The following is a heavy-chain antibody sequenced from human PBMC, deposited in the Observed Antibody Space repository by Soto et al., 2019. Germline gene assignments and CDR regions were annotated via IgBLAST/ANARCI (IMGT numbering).Heavy chain of an antibody. V-gene: IGHV3-9*01. J-gene: IGHJ1*01. CDR1: GFTFDGYA. CDR2: ISWNSGSI. CDR3: AKDIVGGDDDIAAAFKH. Sequence: SMRLSCAASGFTFDGYAMHWARQAPGKGVEWVSGISWNSGSIGYADSVKGRFTISRDYAKNSLYLQMNSLRADDTALYYCAKDIVGGDDDIAAAFKHWGQGTLVTVSS. D-gene: IGHD6-13*01.